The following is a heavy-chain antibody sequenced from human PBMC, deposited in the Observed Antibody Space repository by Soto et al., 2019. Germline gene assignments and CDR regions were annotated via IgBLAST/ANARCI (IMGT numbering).Heavy chain of an antibody. CDR3: ARALYGDLYNWVDP. D-gene: IGHD4-17*01. V-gene: IGHV4-61*01. Sequence: PSETLSLTCTVSGGSVNSGNYYWSWIRQAPGKGLEWIGYIYYSGTTNYNPSLMGRVTISIDKSKSQFALNLRSVTAADTAIYYCARALYGDLYNWVDPRGQGTLVTVSS. J-gene: IGHJ5*02. CDR2: IYYSGTT. CDR1: GGSVNSGNYY.